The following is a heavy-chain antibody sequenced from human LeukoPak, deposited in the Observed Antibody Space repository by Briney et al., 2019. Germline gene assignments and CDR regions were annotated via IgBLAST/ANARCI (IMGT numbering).Heavy chain of an antibody. CDR2: IYYSGST. V-gene: IGHV4-59*01. D-gene: IGHD3-10*01. J-gene: IGHJ4*02. CDR3: ARDTEEKTMVRGVSELDY. CDR1: GGSISSYY. Sequence: PSETLSLTCTVSGGSISSYYWSWIRQPPGKGLEWIGYIYYSGSTNYNPSLKSRVTISVDTSKNQFSLKLSSVTAADTAVYYCARDTEEKTMVRGVSELDYWGQGTLVTVSS.